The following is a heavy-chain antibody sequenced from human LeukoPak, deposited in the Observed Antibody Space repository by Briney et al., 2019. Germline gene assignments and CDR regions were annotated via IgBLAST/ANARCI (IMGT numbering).Heavy chain of an antibody. Sequence: PGGSLRLSCAASGFTFSSYAMHWVRQAPGKGLEWVAVISYDGSNKYYADSVKGRFTISRDNSKNTLYLQMNSLRAEDTAVYCCARLLGGYCSGGSCPDIDYWGQGTLVTVSS. V-gene: IGHV3-30*04. CDR1: GFTFSSYA. D-gene: IGHD2-15*01. J-gene: IGHJ4*02. CDR3: ARLLGGYCSGGSCPDIDY. CDR2: ISYDGSNK.